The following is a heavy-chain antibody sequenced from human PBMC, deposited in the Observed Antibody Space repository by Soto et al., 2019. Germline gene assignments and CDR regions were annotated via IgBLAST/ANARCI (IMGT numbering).Heavy chain of an antibody. D-gene: IGHD2-15*01. V-gene: IGHV3-20*01. J-gene: IGHJ4*02. CDR2: INWNGGNT. Sequence: GGSLRLSCAASGFTFDDYGMSWVRQAPGKGLEWVSGINWNGGNTAYVDSVMGRFTISRDNDKNSLYLQVSSLGAEDTSFYHCARVGLWVCGGCYDSIDFWGQGTLVTVSS. CDR3: ARVGLWVCGGCYDSIDF. CDR1: GFTFDDYG.